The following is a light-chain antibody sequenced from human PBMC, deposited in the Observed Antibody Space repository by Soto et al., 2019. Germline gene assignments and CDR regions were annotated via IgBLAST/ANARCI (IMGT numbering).Light chain of an antibody. J-gene: IGKJ1*01. V-gene: IGKV1-5*01. CDR3: QQYNSYSLT. Sequence: DIQMTQSPSTLSASVGDRVTITCRASQSISSWLAWYQQNPGTAPKLLIYDASSLESVVPSRFSGSGSGTEFTLTISSLQPDDFATYYCQQYNSYSLTFGQGTKGAIK. CDR2: DAS. CDR1: QSISSW.